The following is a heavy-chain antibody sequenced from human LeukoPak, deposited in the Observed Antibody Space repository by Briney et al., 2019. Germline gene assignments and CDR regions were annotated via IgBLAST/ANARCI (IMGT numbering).Heavy chain of an antibody. J-gene: IGHJ4*02. Sequence: PSETLSLTCSVSGYSISSGFYWDWIRQPPGKGLEWIGSFHHSGSTPYNPSLNSRVSISVDTSKNQLSLKLSSVTAADTAVYYCAKAGAVVVVAAKYFDYWGQGTLVTVSS. V-gene: IGHV4-38-2*02. CDR3: AKAGAVVVVAAKYFDY. D-gene: IGHD2-15*01. CDR1: GYSISSGFY. CDR2: FHHSGST.